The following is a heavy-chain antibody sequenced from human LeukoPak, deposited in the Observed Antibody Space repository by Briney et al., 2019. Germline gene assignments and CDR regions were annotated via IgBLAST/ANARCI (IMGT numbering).Heavy chain of an antibody. CDR3: ARDPLDSSGYFVPFDY. D-gene: IGHD3-22*01. V-gene: IGHV1-46*01. Sequence: GASVTVSFKATGYKFTKFYMHWVRQAPGQGLEWMGIINPRDISASYAQKFQGRVTITRDMSTNTVYMELSSLRSEDTAVYYCARDPLDSSGYFVPFDYWGQGTLVTVSS. J-gene: IGHJ4*02. CDR1: GYKFTKFY. CDR2: INPRDISA.